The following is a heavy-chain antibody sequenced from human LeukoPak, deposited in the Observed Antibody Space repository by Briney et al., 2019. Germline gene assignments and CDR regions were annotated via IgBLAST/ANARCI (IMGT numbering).Heavy chain of an antibody. CDR3: ARYNTGSVDY. CDR1: GFTLSNYG. D-gene: IGHD2-8*02. V-gene: IGHV3-33*01. CDR2: IWYDGSKK. Sequence: GRSLRLSCATSGFTLSNYGMHWVRQAPGKGLEWVAVIWYDGSKKYYADSVKGRFTISRDNSKNTLYLQMDSLRAEDTAVYYCARYNTGSVDYWGQGTLVTVSS. J-gene: IGHJ4*02.